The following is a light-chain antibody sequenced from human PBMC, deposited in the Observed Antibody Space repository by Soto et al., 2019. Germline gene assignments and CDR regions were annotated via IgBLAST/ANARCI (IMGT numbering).Light chain of an antibody. CDR2: GAS. J-gene: IGKJ5*01. Sequence: EIVLTQSPGTLSFSPGERATLSCRASHSVSSSYLAWYQQKPGQAPRLLIYGASSRATGIPDRFSGSGSGTDFTLTISSLQSEDFAVYYCQQYKNWPAITFGQGTRLEIK. CDR1: HSVSSSY. V-gene: IGKV3-20*01. CDR3: QQYKNWPAIT.